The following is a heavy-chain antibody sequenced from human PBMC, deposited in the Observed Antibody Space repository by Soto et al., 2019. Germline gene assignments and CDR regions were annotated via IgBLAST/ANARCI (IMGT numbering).Heavy chain of an antibody. CDR2: IYYSGST. J-gene: IGHJ5*02. Sequence: DLEWIGYIYYSGSTYYNPSLKSRVTISVDTSKNQFSLKLSSVTAADTAVYYCARGGLYDFWDQCFDPWGQGTLVTVSS. CDR3: ARGGLYDFWDQCFDP. V-gene: IGHV4-31*02. D-gene: IGHD3-3*01.